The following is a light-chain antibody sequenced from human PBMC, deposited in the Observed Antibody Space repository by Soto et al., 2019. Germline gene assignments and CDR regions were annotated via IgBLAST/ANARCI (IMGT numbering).Light chain of an antibody. V-gene: IGKV1-33*01. Sequence: DIQMTQSPSSLSASVGDRVTITCQANEDIRNSLYWYQQKPGKAPNLLIYDASNVETGVPSRFSGSGFGTDFTFTISSLQPEDVATYYCQQYGDLPVTFGPGTKVDIK. J-gene: IGKJ3*01. CDR1: EDIRNS. CDR3: QQYGDLPVT. CDR2: DAS.